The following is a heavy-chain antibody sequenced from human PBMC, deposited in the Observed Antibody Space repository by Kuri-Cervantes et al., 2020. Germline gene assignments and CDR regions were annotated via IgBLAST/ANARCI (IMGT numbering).Heavy chain of an antibody. Sequence: GESLKISCAASGFTFSSYWMSWVRQAPGKGLEWEANIKQDGSEKYYVDSVKGRFTISRDNAKNSLYLQMNSLKTEDTAVYYCTTDLACSGGSCYHSDYYYYGMDVWGQGTTVTVSS. CDR2: IKQDGSEK. V-gene: IGHV3-7*03. D-gene: IGHD2-15*01. J-gene: IGHJ6*02. CDR3: TTDLACSGGSCYHSDYYYYGMDV. CDR1: GFTFSSYW.